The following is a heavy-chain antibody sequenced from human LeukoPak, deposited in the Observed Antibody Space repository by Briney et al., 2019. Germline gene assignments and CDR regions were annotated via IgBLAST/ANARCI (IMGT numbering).Heavy chain of an antibody. D-gene: IGHD6-19*01. J-gene: IGHJ2*01. Sequence: SETLSLTCAVSGGSISSSNWWSWVRQPPGKGLEWIGEIYHSGSTNYNPSLKSRVTISVDKSKNQFSLKLSSVTAADTAVYYCARSMAVAGTSWYFDLWGRGTLVTVSS. CDR3: ARSMAVAGTSWYFDL. V-gene: IGHV4-4*02. CDR2: IYHSGST. CDR1: GGSISSSNW.